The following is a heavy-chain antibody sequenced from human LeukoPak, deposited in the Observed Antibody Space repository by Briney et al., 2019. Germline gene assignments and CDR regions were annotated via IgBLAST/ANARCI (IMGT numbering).Heavy chain of an antibody. CDR1: GYTFTGYY. J-gene: IGHJ4*02. D-gene: IGHD3-10*01. CDR2: INPNSGGT. Sequence: ASVKVSCKASGYTFTGYYMHWVRQAPGQGLEWMGWINPNSGGTNYAQKFQGRVTMTRDTSISTAYMELSRLRSDDTAVYYCATAFKCGSGSYYFDYWGQGTLVTVSS. CDR3: ATAFKCGSGSYYFDY. V-gene: IGHV1-2*02.